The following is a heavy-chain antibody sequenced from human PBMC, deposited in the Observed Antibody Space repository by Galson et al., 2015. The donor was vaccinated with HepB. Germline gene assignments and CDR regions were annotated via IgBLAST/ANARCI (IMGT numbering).Heavy chain of an antibody. CDR2: ISWNSGSI. J-gene: IGHJ3*02. V-gene: IGHV3-9*01. D-gene: IGHD3-3*01. Sequence: SLRLSCAASEFSFDDYAMHWVRQAPGKGLERVSGISWNSGSIGYADSVKGRFTISRDNANNSLYLQMNSLRPEDTALYYCAKGAYYDFRGAFDIWGQGTMVTVSS. CDR3: AKGAYYDFRGAFDI. CDR1: EFSFDDYA.